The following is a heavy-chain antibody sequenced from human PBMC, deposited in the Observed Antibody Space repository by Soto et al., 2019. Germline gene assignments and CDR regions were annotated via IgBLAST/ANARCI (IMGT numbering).Heavy chain of an antibody. J-gene: IGHJ4*02. D-gene: IGHD6-19*01. CDR1: GFTFSSYG. Sequence: QVQLVKSGGGVVQPGRSLRLSCAASGFTFSSYGMHWVRQAPGKGLEWVAVISYDGSNKYYADSVKGRFTISRDNSKNTLYLQMNSLRAEDTAVYYCAKDRFRIAVAAPFDYWGQGTLVTVSS. V-gene: IGHV3-30*18. CDR3: AKDRFRIAVAAPFDY. CDR2: ISYDGSNK.